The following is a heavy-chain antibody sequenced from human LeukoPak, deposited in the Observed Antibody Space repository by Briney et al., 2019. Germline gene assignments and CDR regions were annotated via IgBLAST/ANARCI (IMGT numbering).Heavy chain of an antibody. CDR2: IYYSGST. V-gene: IGHV4-39*01. CDR1: GGSISSSSYY. Sequence: PSETLSLTCTVSGGSISSSSYYWGWIRQPPGTGLEWIVRIYYSGSTYYNASPKSRVTISVDTSKNQFSLKLSSVTAADTAVYYCESLRSRDYDFWSGYFSGPLVYWGQGTLVTVSS. J-gene: IGHJ4*02. D-gene: IGHD3-3*01. CDR3: ESLRSRDYDFWSGYFSGPLVY.